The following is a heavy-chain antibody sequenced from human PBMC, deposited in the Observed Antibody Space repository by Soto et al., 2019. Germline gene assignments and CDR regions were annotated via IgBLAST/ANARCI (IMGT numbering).Heavy chain of an antibody. CDR1: GFRFSDHS. Sequence: VQLVESGGGLVSPGGSLTLSCVGSGFRFSDHSMHWVRRAPGTGLQWLSYISSSGDTTHYADSVRGRFTVSRDNAKNSVFLRMDSLIDDDTAMYCCARLPKGSLVTAWGQGTLVTVSS. CDR3: ARLPKGSLVTA. D-gene: IGHD2-21*02. CDR2: ISSSGDTT. J-gene: IGHJ4*02. V-gene: IGHV3-48*02.